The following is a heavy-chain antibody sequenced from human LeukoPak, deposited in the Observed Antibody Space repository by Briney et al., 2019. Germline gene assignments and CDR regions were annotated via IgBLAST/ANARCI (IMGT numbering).Heavy chain of an antibody. D-gene: IGHD3-10*01. J-gene: IGHJ4*02. V-gene: IGHV4-34*01. CDR1: GGSFSGYY. Sequence: SETLSLTCAVYGGSFSGYYWSWFRRPPGRGLGWMGEINHSGSTNYNPSLKSRVTISVDTSKNQFSLKLSSVTAADTAVYYCARGSEYYGSGSYDYWGQGTLVTVSS. CDR3: ARGSEYYGSGSYDY. CDR2: INHSGST.